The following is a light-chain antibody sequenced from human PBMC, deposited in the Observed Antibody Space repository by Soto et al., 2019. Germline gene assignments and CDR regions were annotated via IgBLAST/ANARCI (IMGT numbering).Light chain of an antibody. V-gene: IGLV3-21*02. CDR3: HVCDRARDLHV. Sequence: SYELTQPPSVSVAPGQTARIMCGGNNIESKSVHWYQQKAGQAPVLVVYADDDRPSGIPERFSGSNSGNTATLTITRVEAGDEADYFCHVCDRARDLHVFGSGPKLSVL. CDR2: ADD. J-gene: IGLJ1*01. CDR1: NIESKS.